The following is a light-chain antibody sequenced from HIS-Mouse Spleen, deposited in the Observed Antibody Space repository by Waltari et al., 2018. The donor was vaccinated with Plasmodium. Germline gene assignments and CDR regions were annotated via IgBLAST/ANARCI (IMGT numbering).Light chain of an antibody. CDR1: QSISSW. V-gene: IGKV1-5*03. Sequence: DIQMTQSPSTLPASVGDRVTSTCRASQSISSWLAWYQQKPGKAPKLLIYKASSLESGVPSRFSGSGSGTEFTLTISSLQPDDFATYYCQQYNSYSYTFGQGTKLEIK. CDR3: QQYNSYSYT. J-gene: IGKJ2*01. CDR2: KAS.